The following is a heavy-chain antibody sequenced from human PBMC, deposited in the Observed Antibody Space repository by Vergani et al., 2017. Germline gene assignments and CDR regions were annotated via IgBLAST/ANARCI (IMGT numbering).Heavy chain of an antibody. J-gene: IGHJ4*02. CDR3: DRMGGYDEGDAFRIGYFDS. Sequence: QVQLQESGPGLVKPSQTLSLTCSVSGDSISSGVYYWNWIRQHPGKGLEWIGYIYSTGSTHHNPSLRRRINMSVDTSKNQFSLKLNSVTSADTAMYYCDRMGGYDEGDAFRIGYFDSWGQGILVTVSS. V-gene: IGHV4-31*03. CDR1: GDSISSGVYY. D-gene: IGHD5-12*01. CDR2: IYSTGST.